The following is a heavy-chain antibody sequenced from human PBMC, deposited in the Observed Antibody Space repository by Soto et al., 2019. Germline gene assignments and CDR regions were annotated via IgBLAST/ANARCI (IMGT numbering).Heavy chain of an antibody. CDR3: ARERPPGYGDYGYDVDY. V-gene: IGHV4-4*07. Sequence: PSETLSLTCTVSGASISRYYWSWLRQHAGKGLEYIGRIYTSGSTNYNPSLKSRVTMSVDTSKNQFSLNLSSVTAADTAVYYWARERPPGYGDYGYDVDYWGQGTLVTVSS. D-gene: IGHD4-17*01. J-gene: IGHJ4*02. CDR1: GASISRYY. CDR2: IYTSGST.